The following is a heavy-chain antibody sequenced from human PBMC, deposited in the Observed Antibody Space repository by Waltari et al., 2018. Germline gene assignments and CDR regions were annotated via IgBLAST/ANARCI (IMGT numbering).Heavy chain of an antibody. J-gene: IGHJ2*01. CDR1: EFTFSLYW. D-gene: IGHD4-17*01. CDR2: SNSDGSSI. Sequence: EVQLVESGGGLVQPGGSLRLSCEAPEFTFSLYWMHWVGQVPGKGLAWVSRSNSDGSSISYADSVKGRFTISKDNARNTVYLQMNSLRAEDTAIYYCARGARRTSQTTGWWYFDLWGRGTLLTVSS. CDR3: ARGARRTSQTTGWWYFDL. V-gene: IGHV3-74*01.